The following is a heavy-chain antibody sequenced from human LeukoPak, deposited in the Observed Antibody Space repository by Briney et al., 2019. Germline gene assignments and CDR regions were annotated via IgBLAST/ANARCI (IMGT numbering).Heavy chain of an antibody. CDR1: GFTFSTYA. CDR3: AKDRDSGYDYDAFDI. J-gene: IGHJ3*02. CDR2: ISGSTGST. D-gene: IGHD5-12*01. Sequence: PGGSLRLSCVVSGFTFSTYAMSWVRQAPGKGLEWVSSISGSTGSTYYADSVKGRLTISRDNSRNTMYLQMNSLRAEDTAVYYCAKDRDSGYDYDAFDIWGQGTMVTVSS. V-gene: IGHV3-23*01.